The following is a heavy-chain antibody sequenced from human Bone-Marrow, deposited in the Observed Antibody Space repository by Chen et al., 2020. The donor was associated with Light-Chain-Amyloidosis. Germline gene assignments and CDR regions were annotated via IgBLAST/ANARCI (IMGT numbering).Heavy chain of an antibody. Sequence: EVRLVEPGGRLIQPGGSLRLPFAASGFTFSSNYMSWVSRAPGKGLECVAVIYHRGKTYYTDSVKGRFTVSRDKPKTTRYLHMNSLRAEETAVYYCASDTFYGDRLDHWGQGTLVTVS. CDR2: IYHRGKT. D-gene: IGHD4-17*01. V-gene: IGHV3-53*01. J-gene: IGHJ4*02. CDR3: ASDTFYGDRLDH. CDR1: GFTFSSNY.